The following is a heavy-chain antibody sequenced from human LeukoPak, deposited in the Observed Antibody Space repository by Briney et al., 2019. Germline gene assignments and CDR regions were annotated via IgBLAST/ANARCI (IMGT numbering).Heavy chain of an antibody. D-gene: IGHD6-6*01. V-gene: IGHV3-21*01. CDR1: GFTFSSYS. J-gene: IGHJ6*03. Sequence: PGGPLRLSCAASGFTFSSYSMNWVRQAPGKGLEWVSSISSSSSYIYYADSVKGRFTISRDNAKNSLYLQMNSLRAEDTAVYYCASSSKSYYYYMDVWGKGTTVTVSS. CDR3: ASSSKSYYYYMDV. CDR2: ISSSSSYI.